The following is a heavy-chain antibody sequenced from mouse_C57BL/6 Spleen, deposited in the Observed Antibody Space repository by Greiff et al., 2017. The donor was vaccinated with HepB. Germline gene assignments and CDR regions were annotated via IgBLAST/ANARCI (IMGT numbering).Heavy chain of an antibody. Sequence: VQLQQSGAELVKPGASVKMSCKASGYTFTSYWITWVKQRPGQGLEWIGDIYPGSGNTNYNEKFKSKATLTVDTSSSTAYMQLSSLTSEDSAVYNCTRYGSVSYWYFDVWGTGTTVTVSS. V-gene: IGHV1-55*01. CDR2: IYPGSGNT. D-gene: IGHD1-1*01. J-gene: IGHJ1*03. CDR1: GYTFTSYW. CDR3: TRYGSVSYWYFDV.